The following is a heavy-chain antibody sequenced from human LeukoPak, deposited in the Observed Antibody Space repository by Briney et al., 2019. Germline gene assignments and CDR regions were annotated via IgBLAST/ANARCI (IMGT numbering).Heavy chain of an antibody. J-gene: IGHJ4*01. D-gene: IGHD6-19*01. CDR1: GFTFSSYG. CDR3: AKDGGLYSSGWYFDL. CDR2: ISGSGSST. Sequence: GGSLRLSCAASGFTFSSYGMSWVRQAPGKGLEWVSAISGSGSSTYYADSVKGRFTISRDNSKNTLYLQMNSLRAEDTAVYYCAKDGGLYSSGWYFDLWGQGTLVTVSS. V-gene: IGHV3-23*01.